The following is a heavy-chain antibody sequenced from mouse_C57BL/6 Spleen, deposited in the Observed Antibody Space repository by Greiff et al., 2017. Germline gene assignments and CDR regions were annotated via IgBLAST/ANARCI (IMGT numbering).Heavy chain of an antibody. CDR1: GYTFTSYW. CDR2: IDPSDSYT. J-gene: IGHJ4*01. V-gene: IGHV1-69*01. D-gene: IGHD4-1*01. Sequence: QVQLKQPGAELVMPGASVKLSCKASGYTFTSYWMHWVKQRPGQGLEWIGEIDPSDSYTNYNQKFKGKSTLTVDKSSSTAYMQLSSLTSEDSAVYYCARSGTKAMDYWGQGTSVTVSS. CDR3: ARSGTKAMDY.